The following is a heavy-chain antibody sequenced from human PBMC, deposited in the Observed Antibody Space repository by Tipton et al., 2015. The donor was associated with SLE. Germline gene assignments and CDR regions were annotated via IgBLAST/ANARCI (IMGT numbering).Heavy chain of an antibody. J-gene: IGHJ5*01. V-gene: IGHV4-34*01. CDR1: GGSLSGSY. Sequence: TLSLTCTVHGGSLSGSYWSWIRQPPGKGLEWIGEINHRGSPNYNPSLKSRVTMSVDTSKNQFSLRLSSVTAADTAVYYCARHFDCWGQGTLITVSS. CDR3: ARHFDC. CDR2: INHRGSP.